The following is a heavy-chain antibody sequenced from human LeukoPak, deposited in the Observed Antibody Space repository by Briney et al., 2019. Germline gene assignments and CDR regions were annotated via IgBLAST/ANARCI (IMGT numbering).Heavy chain of an antibody. CDR2: IYYSGST. Sequence: SETLSLTCTVSGGSISSSSYYWSWIRQSPGKGLEWIGYIYYSGSTNYNPSLKSRVTISVDTSKNQFSLKLSSVTAADTAVYYCARHAGYYDSSGYYYRGWFDPWGQGTLVTVSS. CDR3: ARHAGYYDSSGYYYRGWFDP. J-gene: IGHJ5*02. D-gene: IGHD3-22*01. CDR1: GGSISSSSYY. V-gene: IGHV4-61*05.